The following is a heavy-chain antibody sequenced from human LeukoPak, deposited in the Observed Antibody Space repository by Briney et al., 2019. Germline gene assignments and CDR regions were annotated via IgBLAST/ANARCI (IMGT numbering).Heavy chain of an antibody. J-gene: IGHJ1*01. CDR3: VRGGRGYYDSSGYYYASEYFQH. CDR2: IYSGGST. V-gene: IGHV3-66*02. D-gene: IGHD3-22*01. Sequence: PGGSLRLSCAASGFTVSSNYMSWVRQAPGKGLEWVSVIYSGGSTYYADSVKGRFTISRDNSKNTLYLQMNSLRAEDTAVYYCVRGGRGYYDSSGYYYASEYFQHWGQGTLVTVSS. CDR1: GFTVSSNY.